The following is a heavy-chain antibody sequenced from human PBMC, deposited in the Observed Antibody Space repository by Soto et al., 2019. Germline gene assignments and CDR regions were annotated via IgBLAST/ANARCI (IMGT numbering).Heavy chain of an antibody. CDR2: IYWDDDK. D-gene: IGHD7-27*01. CDR3: AYRPSLDWGHFDS. J-gene: IGHJ4*02. Sequence: QITLKESGPTLVKPTQTLTLTCTFSGFSLNTTGVGVGWIRQPPGKALECLALIYWDDDKRYSPSLTNRLTTTXDXTKNQVVLTMTNMHPVDTGTYFCAYRPSLDWGHFDSWGQGTLVTVSS. CDR1: GFSLNTTGVG. V-gene: IGHV2-5*02.